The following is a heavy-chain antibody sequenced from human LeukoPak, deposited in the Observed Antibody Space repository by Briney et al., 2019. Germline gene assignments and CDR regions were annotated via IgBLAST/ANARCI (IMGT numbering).Heavy chain of an antibody. V-gene: IGHV3-66*01. CDR2: IYSGGST. CDR1: GFTVSSNY. Sequence: GGSLRLSCAASGFTVSSNYMRWVRQAPGKGLEWVSVIYSGGSTYYADSVKGSFTISRDNSKNTLYLQINSLRAEDTAVYYCARDGTDSSGYYLYYYGMDVWGQGTTVTVSS. D-gene: IGHD3-22*01. J-gene: IGHJ6*02. CDR3: ARDGTDSSGYYLYYYGMDV.